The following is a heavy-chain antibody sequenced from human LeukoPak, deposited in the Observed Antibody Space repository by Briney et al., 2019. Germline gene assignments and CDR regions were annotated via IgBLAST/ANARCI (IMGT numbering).Heavy chain of an antibody. CDR1: GGPFSGYY. D-gene: IGHD3-22*01. J-gene: IGHJ4*02. V-gene: IGHV4-34*01. CDR3: ARVRAYYYDSSGYYGIGFDY. Sequence: SETLSLTCAVYGGPFSGYYWSWIRQPPGKGREWIGEINHSGSTNYNPSLKRRVTISVDTSKNQFSLKLSSVTAADTAVYYCARVRAYYYDSSGYYGIGFDYWGQGTLVTVSS. CDR2: INHSGST.